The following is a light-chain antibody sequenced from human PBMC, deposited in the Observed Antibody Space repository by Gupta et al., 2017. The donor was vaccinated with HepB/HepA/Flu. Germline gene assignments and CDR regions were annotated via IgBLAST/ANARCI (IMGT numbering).Light chain of an antibody. V-gene: IGKV3-20*01. CDR3: QKDDRSLGA. Sequence: EIVLTQSPGTLSLSPGERATLSCRASQSVSSSYLAWYQQKPGQAPRLLIYGASSRATGIPDRFSGSGSGTDFTLTISRLEPEDFAVYYCQKDDRSLGAFGQGTKVEIK. J-gene: IGKJ1*01. CDR1: QSVSSSY. CDR2: GAS.